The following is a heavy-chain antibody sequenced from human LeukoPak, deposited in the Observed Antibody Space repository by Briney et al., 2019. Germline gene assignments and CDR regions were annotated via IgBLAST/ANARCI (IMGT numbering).Heavy chain of an antibody. CDR3: ARHRRGATVTRLGWFDP. Sequence: SETLSLTCTVSGGSISSSSYYWGWIRQPPGKGLEWIGEINHSGSTNYNPSLKSRVTISVDTSKNQFSLKLSSVTAADTAVYYCARHRRGATVTRLGWFDPWGRGTLVTVSS. J-gene: IGHJ5*02. D-gene: IGHD4-17*01. V-gene: IGHV4-39*01. CDR1: GGSISSSSYY. CDR2: INHSGST.